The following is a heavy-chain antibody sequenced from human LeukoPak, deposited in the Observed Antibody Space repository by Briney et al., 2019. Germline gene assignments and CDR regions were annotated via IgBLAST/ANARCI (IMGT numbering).Heavy chain of an antibody. V-gene: IGHV4-59*01. J-gene: IGHJ4*02. CDR2: VYHTGST. Sequence: SETLSLTCSVSGGSIRSYYWAWIRQPPGKGLEWIGHVYHTGSTNSNPSLKSRVTISIDTSKNQFSLRLSSVTAADTAVYFCARRWSTSWTTFDYWGQGTLVTVSS. D-gene: IGHD6-13*01. CDR3: ARRWSTSWTTFDY. CDR1: GGSIRSYY.